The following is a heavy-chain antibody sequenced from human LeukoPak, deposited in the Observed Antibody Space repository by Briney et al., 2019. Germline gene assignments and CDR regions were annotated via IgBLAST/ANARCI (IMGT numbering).Heavy chain of an antibody. D-gene: IGHD3-22*01. CDR2: ISSSSSYI. CDR1: GFTFSSYS. Sequence: GGSLRLSCAASGFTFSSYSMNWVRQAPGKGLEWVSSISSSSSYIYYADSVKGRFTISRDNAKNSLYLQMNSLRAEDTAVYYCAREGVYYYDSSGYHIEYWGQGTLVTVSS. CDR3: AREGVYYYDSSGYHIEY. V-gene: IGHV3-21*01. J-gene: IGHJ4*02.